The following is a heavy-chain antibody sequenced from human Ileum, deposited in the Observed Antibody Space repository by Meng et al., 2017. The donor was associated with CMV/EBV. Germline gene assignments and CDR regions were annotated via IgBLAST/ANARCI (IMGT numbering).Heavy chain of an antibody. CDR3: ARFRIAAFGNLFDP. J-gene: IGHJ5*02. Sequence: QLQRPEAGPAAVMQSPARLSRCTAACGATSSGIYYWSWVRQSPGKGLEWIGDIFFSGNTNYNPSLNNRVIISIDTPKNQFSLKVDSVTAADTAVYYCARFRIAAFGNLFDPWGHGTLVTVSS. V-gene: IGHV4-30-4*08. CDR2: IFFSGNT. D-gene: IGHD6-6*01. CDR1: CGATSSGIYY.